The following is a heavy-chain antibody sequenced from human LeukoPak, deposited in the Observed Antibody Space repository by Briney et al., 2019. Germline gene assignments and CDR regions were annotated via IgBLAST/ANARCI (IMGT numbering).Heavy chain of an antibody. Sequence: ASETLSLTCTVSGSSISSGGYYWSWIRQHPGKGLEWIGYIYYSGSTYYNPSLKSRVTISVDTSKNQFSLKLSSVTAADTAVYYCARDSGYCSGGSCLGSVDYWGQGTLVTVSS. J-gene: IGHJ4*02. CDR1: GSSISSGGYY. D-gene: IGHD2-15*01. CDR2: IYYSGST. V-gene: IGHV4-31*03. CDR3: ARDSGYCSGGSCLGSVDY.